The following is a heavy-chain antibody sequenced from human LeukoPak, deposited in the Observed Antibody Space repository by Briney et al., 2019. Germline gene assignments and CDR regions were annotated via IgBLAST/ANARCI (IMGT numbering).Heavy chain of an antibody. CDR1: GGTFSSYA. D-gene: IGHD4-23*01. Sequence: ASVKVSCKASGGTFSSYAISWVRQAPGQGLEWMGRIIPILGIANYAQKFQGRVTITADKSTSTAYMELSSLRSEDTAVYYCARRATVVTGLDYWGQGTLVTVSS. CDR2: IIPILGIA. CDR3: ARRATVVTGLDY. J-gene: IGHJ4*02. V-gene: IGHV1-69*04.